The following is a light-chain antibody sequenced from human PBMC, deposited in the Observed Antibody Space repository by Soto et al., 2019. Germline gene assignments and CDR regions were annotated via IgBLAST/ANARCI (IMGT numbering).Light chain of an antibody. CDR3: QQSSNSPMYT. CDR2: AAS. CDR1: QSIAYY. J-gene: IGKJ2*01. V-gene: IGKV1-39*01. Sequence: DIQMTQSPSSLSASVGDRVTITCRASQSIAYYVNWFQQKPGKAPKLLIYAASSLQSGVPSRFSGSGSGTDFTLTISSLLPEDFATYYCQQSSNSPMYTFGQGT.